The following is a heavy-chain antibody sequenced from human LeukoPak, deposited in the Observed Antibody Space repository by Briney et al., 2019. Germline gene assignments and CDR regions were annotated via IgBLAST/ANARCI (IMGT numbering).Heavy chain of an antibody. CDR2: ISGSGGST. Sequence: GGSLRLSCAASEFTFSSYAMSWVRQAPGKGLEWVSAISGSGGSTYYADSVKGRFTISRDNSKNTLYLQMNCLRAEDTAVYYCAKGGGYYYDSSGYSDYWGQGTLVTVSS. CDR3: AKGGGYYYDSSGYSDY. CDR1: EFTFSSYA. J-gene: IGHJ4*02. D-gene: IGHD3-22*01. V-gene: IGHV3-23*01.